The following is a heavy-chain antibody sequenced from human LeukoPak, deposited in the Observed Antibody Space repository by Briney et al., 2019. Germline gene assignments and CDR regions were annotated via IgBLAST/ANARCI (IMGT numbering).Heavy chain of an antibody. J-gene: IGHJ4*02. CDR3: ARDGRWINYYDGSSPV. Sequence: PGGSLRLSCAASGFTFSSYWMHWVRQAPGKGLVWVSRINSDGSSTSYADSVKGRFTISRDNAKNSLYLQMNSLRVENTAVYYCARDGRWINYYDGSSPVWGQGTLVTVSS. V-gene: IGHV3-74*01. CDR1: GFTFSSYW. CDR2: INSDGSST. D-gene: IGHD3-22*01.